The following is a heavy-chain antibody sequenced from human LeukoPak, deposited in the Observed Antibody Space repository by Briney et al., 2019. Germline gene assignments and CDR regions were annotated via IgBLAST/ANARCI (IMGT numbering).Heavy chain of an antibody. J-gene: IGHJ6*03. D-gene: IGHD4-11*01. CDR3: TRVEETATTAAIIRKYSYYYYYMDV. CDR1: GFTFNSYA. Sequence: GGSLRLSCAASGFTFNSYAFNWVRQAPGKGLEWVANIKQDGSEKHYVDSVKGRFTISRDNAKNSLYLQMSSLRAEDTAVYYCTRVEETATTAAIIRKYSYYYYYMDVWGKGNTVTVSS. CDR2: IKQDGSEK. V-gene: IGHV3-7*01.